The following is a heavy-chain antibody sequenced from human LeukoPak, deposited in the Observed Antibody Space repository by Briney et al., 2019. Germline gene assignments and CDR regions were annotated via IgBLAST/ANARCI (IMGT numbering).Heavy chain of an antibody. CDR1: GFTFSSYS. CDR2: ISSRSSTI. V-gene: IGHV3-48*04. CDR3: ARGNDYGDSNY. Sequence: GGSLRLSCAASGFTFSSYSMNWVRQAPGKGLEWVSYISSRSSTIYYADSVKGRFTISRDNAKNSLYLQMNSLRAEDTAVYYCARGNDYGDSNYWGQGTLVTVSS. D-gene: IGHD4-17*01. J-gene: IGHJ4*02.